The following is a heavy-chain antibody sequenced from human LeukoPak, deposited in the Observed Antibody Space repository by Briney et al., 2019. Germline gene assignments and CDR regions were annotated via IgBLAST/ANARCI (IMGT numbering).Heavy chain of an antibody. CDR2: ISGSGDST. Sequence: PGGSLRLSCAASGFTFSSYAMSWVRQAPGKGLEWVSAISGSGDSTYCADSVRGRFTISRDNSKSTLYLQMNSLRAEDTAVYYCAKYYYGSSGYSFDYWGQGTLVTVSS. J-gene: IGHJ4*02. D-gene: IGHD3-22*01. CDR1: GFTFSSYA. CDR3: AKYYYGSSGYSFDY. V-gene: IGHV3-23*01.